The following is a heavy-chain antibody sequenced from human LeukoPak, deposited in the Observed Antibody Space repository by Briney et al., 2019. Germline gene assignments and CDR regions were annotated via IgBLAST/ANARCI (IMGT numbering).Heavy chain of an antibody. D-gene: IGHD3-10*01. CDR2: IYYTGST. J-gene: IGHJ4*02. Sequence: PSETLSLTCTVSGGPIRSYYWTWIRQPPGKGLEWIGHIYYTGSTTYNPSLKSRVTISVDTSKNQFSLKLSSVTAADTAVYYCARGLWFGDENPPYFDYWGQGILVTVSS. CDR3: ARGLWFGDENPPYFDY. CDR1: GGPIRSYY. V-gene: IGHV4-59*12.